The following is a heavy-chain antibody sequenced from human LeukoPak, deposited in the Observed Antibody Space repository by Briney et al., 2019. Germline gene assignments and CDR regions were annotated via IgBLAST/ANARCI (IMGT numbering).Heavy chain of an antibody. CDR2: IYYSGST. CDR1: GGSISSSNYY. D-gene: IGHD6-19*01. V-gene: IGHV4-39*07. CDR3: ARGGIAVTRWFDP. J-gene: IGHJ5*02. Sequence: SETLSLTCTVSGGSISSSNYYWGWIRQPPGRGLEWIGTIYYSGSTYYNSSLKSRLTISVDTSKNQFSPKLSSVTAADTAVYYCARGGIAVTRWFDPWGQGTLVTVSS.